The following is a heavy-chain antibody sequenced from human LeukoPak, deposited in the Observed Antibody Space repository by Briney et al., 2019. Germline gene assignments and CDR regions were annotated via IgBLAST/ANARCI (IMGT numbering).Heavy chain of an antibody. Sequence: PGGSPRLSCAASGFTFSSYWMHWVRQAPGKGLVWVSRINSDGSSTSYADSVKGRFTISRDNAKNTLYLQMNSLRAEDTAVYYCASAGIAVAGTFDYWGQGTLVTVSS. CDR1: GFTFSSYW. CDR2: INSDGSST. D-gene: IGHD6-19*01. CDR3: ASAGIAVAGTFDY. J-gene: IGHJ4*02. V-gene: IGHV3-74*01.